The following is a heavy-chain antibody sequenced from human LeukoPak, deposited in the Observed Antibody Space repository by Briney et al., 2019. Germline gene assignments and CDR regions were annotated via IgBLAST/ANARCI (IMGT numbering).Heavy chain of an antibody. V-gene: IGHV1-2*04. CDR1: GYTFTGYY. Sequence: ASVKVSCKASGYTFTGYYMHWVRQAPGQGLEWMGWISPNSGGTNYAQKFQGWVTMTRDTSISTAYMELSRLRSDDTAVYYCATHYGSGSYSGRGYYGMDVWGKGTTVTVSS. J-gene: IGHJ6*04. CDR2: ISPNSGGT. CDR3: ATHYGSGSYSGRGYYGMDV. D-gene: IGHD3-10*01.